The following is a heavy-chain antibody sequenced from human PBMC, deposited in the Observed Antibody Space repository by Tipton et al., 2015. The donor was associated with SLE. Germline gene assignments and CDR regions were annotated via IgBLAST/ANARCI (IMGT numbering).Heavy chain of an antibody. CDR1: GGSISSGSYY. V-gene: IGHV4-61*09. D-gene: IGHD3-22*01. Sequence: TLSLTCTVSGGSISSGSYYWSWIRQPAGKGLEWIGHIYTSGSTNYNPSLKSRVTMSLDTSKNQFSLKLRSVTAADTAVYYCARVKIAVFDAFDIWGQGTMVTVSS. CDR2: IYTSGST. CDR3: ARVKIAVFDAFDI. J-gene: IGHJ3*02.